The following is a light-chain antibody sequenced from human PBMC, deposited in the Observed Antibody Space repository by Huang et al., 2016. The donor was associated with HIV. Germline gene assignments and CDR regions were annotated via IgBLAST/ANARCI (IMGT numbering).Light chain of an antibody. J-gene: IGKJ1*01. CDR2: GAS. CDR1: QRVSSN. V-gene: IGKV3-15*01. CDR3: QQYNNWPPT. Sequence: EIVMTQSPATLSVSPGERATLSCRASQRVSSNLAWYQQNPGQAPRRLIQGASTRATGIPASFSGSGSGTEFTLTISSLQSEDFAVYYCQQYNNWPPTFGQGTKVEIK.